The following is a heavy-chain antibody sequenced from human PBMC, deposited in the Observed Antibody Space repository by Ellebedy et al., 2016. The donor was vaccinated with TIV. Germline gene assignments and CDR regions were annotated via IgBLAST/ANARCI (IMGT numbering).Heavy chain of an antibody. D-gene: IGHD1-14*01. CDR1: EYTFXHFD. CDR3: ARGGTMGEYRFFNS. J-gene: IGHJ5*01. Sequence: AASVKVSCKASEYTFXHFDIXWVRHXSGQGLPWMGWINPKSGNTGCAQRFQGRVTMTRNTPINTAYLHLTSLTSDDAAVYYCARGGTMGEYRFFNSWGQGTLVIVSS. CDR2: INPKSGNT. V-gene: IGHV1-8*01.